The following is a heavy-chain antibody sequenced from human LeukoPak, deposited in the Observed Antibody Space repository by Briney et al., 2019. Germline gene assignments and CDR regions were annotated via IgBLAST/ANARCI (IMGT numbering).Heavy chain of an antibody. D-gene: IGHD2-15*01. V-gene: IGHV5-51*01. J-gene: IGHJ6*02. CDR3: ARDDGRHCSGGSCYEADYYYGMDV. CDR1: GYSFTSYW. CDR2: IYPGDSDT. Sequence: GESLKISCKGSGYSFTSYWIGWVRQMPGKGLEWMGIIYPGDSDTRYSPSFQGQVTISADKSISTAYLQWSSLKASDTAMYYCARDDGRHCSGGSCYEADYYYGMDVWGQGTTVTVSS.